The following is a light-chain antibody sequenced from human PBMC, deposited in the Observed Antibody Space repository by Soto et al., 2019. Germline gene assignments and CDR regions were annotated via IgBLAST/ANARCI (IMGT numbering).Light chain of an antibody. CDR3: QQYKSYSGT. J-gene: IGKJ1*01. CDR2: DAS. V-gene: IGKV1-5*01. CDR1: QSLSTW. Sequence: SAAPGQRVTITCRASQSLSTWLAWYQQKPGKAPKLLIYDASILESGVPSRFSGSGSGEEFTLTISSLQPDDFATYYCQQYKSYSGTFGQGTKVDIK.